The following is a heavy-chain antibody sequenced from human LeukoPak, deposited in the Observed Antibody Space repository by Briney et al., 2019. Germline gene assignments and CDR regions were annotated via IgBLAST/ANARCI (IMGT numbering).Heavy chain of an antibody. V-gene: IGHV1-2*02. D-gene: IGHD4-17*01. CDR2: INPNSGGT. CDR3: GRAGGYGDYDPFDP. Sequence: ASVKVSCKASGYTFTGYYMHWVRQAPGQGLEWMGWINPNSGGTNYAQKFQGRVTMTRDTSISTAYMELSRLRSDDTAVYYCGRAGGYGDYDPFDPWGQGTLVSVSS. J-gene: IGHJ5*02. CDR1: GYTFTGYY.